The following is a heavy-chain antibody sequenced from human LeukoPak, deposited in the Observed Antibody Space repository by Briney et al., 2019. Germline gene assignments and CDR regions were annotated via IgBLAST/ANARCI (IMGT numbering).Heavy chain of an antibody. CDR1: GGSISSYY. J-gene: IGHJ4*02. D-gene: IGHD3-10*01. Sequence: SETLSLTCTVSGGSISSYYWSWVRQPAGKGLEWIGHFFSSGTSSGTTKYNPSFESRATISVDKSKNQFSLKLTSVTAADTAVYYCARYSGIYGHDNWGQGTLVTVSS. V-gene: IGHV4-4*07. CDR2: FFSSGTSSGTT. CDR3: ARYSGIYGHDN.